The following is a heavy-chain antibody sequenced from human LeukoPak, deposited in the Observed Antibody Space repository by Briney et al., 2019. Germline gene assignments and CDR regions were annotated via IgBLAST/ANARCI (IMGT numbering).Heavy chain of an antibody. D-gene: IGHD5-12*01. J-gene: IGHJ4*02. CDR1: GYTFTGYY. CDR2: INPNSGGT. V-gene: IGHV1-2*02. Sequence: ASVKVSCKASGYTFTGYYMHWVRQAPGQGLEWMGWINPNSGGTNYAQKFQGRVTMTRDTSISTAYMELSRLRSDDTAVYYCARGRYLMRGYSEGAPASYWGQGTLVTVSS. CDR3: ARGRYLMRGYSEGAPASY.